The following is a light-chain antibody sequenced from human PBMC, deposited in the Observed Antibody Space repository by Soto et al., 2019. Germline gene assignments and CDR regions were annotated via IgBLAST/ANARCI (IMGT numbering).Light chain of an antibody. CDR3: QQYNSYPIT. J-gene: IGKJ5*01. Sequence: DIQMTQSPSTLSASVGDRVTITCRASQSISSWLAWYQQKPGKAPKLLIYKASSLESGVPSRFSGSGSGTEFTLTISSLQPDDFATYYCQQYNSYPITFGQGTRRENK. CDR1: QSISSW. V-gene: IGKV1-5*03. CDR2: KAS.